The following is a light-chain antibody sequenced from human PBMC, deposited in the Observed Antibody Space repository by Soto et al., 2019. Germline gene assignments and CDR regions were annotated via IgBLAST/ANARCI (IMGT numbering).Light chain of an antibody. J-gene: IGLJ1*01. CDR1: NVGSKS. Sequence: SYELTQPPSVSVAPGLTARIPCGGNNVGSKSVHWYQQKPGQAPVLVVYDDSDRPSGIPERFSGSNSGNTATLTISRVEAGDEAEYYCQVWDSSGDHNVFGTGTKLTVL. CDR3: QVWDSSGDHNV. V-gene: IGLV3-21*02. CDR2: DDS.